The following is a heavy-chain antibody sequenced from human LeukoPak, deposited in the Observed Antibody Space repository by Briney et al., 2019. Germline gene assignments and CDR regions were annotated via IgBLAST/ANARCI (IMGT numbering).Heavy chain of an antibody. Sequence: SETLSLTCTVSGGSISSSSNYWGWIRQPPGKGLEWIGSIYYSGTTYYNPSLKSRVTISVDTSKKQFSLKLSSVTAADTAVYYRARHFLLYGGLDYWGQGTLVTVSS. J-gene: IGHJ4*02. V-gene: IGHV4-39*01. CDR1: GGSISSSSNY. D-gene: IGHD4-23*01. CDR2: IYYSGTT. CDR3: ARHFLLYGGLDY.